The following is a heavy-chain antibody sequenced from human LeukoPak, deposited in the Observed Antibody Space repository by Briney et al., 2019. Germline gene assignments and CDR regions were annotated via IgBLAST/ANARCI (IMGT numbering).Heavy chain of an antibody. Sequence: SETLSLTCTVSGGSISSGSYYWSWIRQPAGKGLEWIGRIYTSGSTNYNPSLKSRVTISVDTSKNQFSLKLSSVTAADTAVYYCAGFWSGYYGFDYWAREPWSPSPQ. D-gene: IGHD3-3*01. V-gene: IGHV4-61*02. CDR1: GGSISSGSYY. CDR2: IYTSGST. CDR3: AGFWSGYYGFDY. J-gene: IGHJ4*02.